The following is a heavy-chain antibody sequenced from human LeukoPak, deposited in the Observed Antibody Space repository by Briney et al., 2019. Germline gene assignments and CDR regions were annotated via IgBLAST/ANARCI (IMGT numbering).Heavy chain of an antibody. D-gene: IGHD1-14*01. Sequence: ASVKVSCKASGYTFTSYAMNWVRQAPGQGLEWMGWINTNTGNPTYAQGFTGRFVFSLDTSVSTAYLQISSLKAEDTAVYYCATGGVYYYYYMDVWGKGTTVTISS. J-gene: IGHJ6*03. V-gene: IGHV7-4-1*02. CDR1: GYTFTSYA. CDR3: ATGGVYYYYYMDV. CDR2: INTNTGNP.